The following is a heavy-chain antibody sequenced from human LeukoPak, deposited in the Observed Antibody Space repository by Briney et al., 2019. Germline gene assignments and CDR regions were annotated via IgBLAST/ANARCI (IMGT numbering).Heavy chain of an antibody. CDR3: ARGLHSYGYTPFDY. CDR2: IYPGDSDT. D-gene: IGHD5-18*01. Sequence: GASLQISCKGSGYSFTTYWIGWVRQMPGKGLQWMGIIYPGDSDTRYSPSFQGQVTISADKSISTAYLQWSSLKASDTAMYYCARGLHSYGYTPFDYWGQGTLVTVSS. J-gene: IGHJ4*02. CDR1: GYSFTTYW. V-gene: IGHV5-51*01.